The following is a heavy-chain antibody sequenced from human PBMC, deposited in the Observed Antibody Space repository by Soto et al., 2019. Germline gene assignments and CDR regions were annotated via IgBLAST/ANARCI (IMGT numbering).Heavy chain of an antibody. D-gene: IGHD3-16*01. Sequence: QVQLVESGGGVVQPGRSLRLSCAASGFTFSSYGMHWVRQAPGKGLEWVAVIWYDGSNKYYADSVKGRFTISRDNSKNTQYLQMNSLRAEDTAVYYCARGDYDYIWGSIDEGDYWGQGTLVTVSS. J-gene: IGHJ4*02. CDR1: GFTFSSYG. CDR2: IWYDGSNK. V-gene: IGHV3-33*01. CDR3: ARGDYDYIWGSIDEGDY.